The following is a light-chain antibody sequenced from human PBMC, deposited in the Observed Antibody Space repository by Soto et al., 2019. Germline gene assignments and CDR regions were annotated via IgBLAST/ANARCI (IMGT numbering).Light chain of an antibody. Sequence: DIQMTQSPSILSASVGDRVTITCRSSQIITNWLAWYQQKPGKAPRLLIYDASIWDSWVPARFSGSGSGTEFTLTIRSLQSEDFATYHCQKYKSFLTFGQGTKVDIK. J-gene: IGKJ1*01. CDR2: DAS. CDR1: QIITNW. V-gene: IGKV1-5*01. CDR3: QKYKSFLT.